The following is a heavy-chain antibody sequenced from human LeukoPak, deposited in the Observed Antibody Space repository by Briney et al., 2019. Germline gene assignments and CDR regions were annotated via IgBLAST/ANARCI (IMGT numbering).Heavy chain of an antibody. CDR1: GFTFSSYS. Sequence: PGGSLRLSCAASGFTFSSYSMNWVRQAPGRGLEWVSSISSSSSYIYYADSVKGRFTISRDNAKNSLYLQMNSLRAEDTAVYYCASTPGEGDYVYPFFDYWGQGTLVTVSS. CDR2: ISSSSSYI. V-gene: IGHV3-21*04. D-gene: IGHD4-17*01. J-gene: IGHJ4*02. CDR3: ASTPGEGDYVYPFFDY.